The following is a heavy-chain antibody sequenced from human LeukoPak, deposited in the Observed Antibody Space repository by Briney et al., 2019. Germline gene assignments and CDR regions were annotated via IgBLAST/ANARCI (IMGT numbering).Heavy chain of an antibody. CDR2: IYSGSSTI. CDR1: GFTFSDYY. J-gene: IGHJ4*02. Sequence: GGSLRLSCAASGFTFSDYYMSWIRQAPGKGLEWISYIYSGSSTIYYAESVKGRFTVSRDNAKDSLYLQMNSLRAEDTAVYYCARGGGYYYDSSGPEDYWGQGTLVTVSS. CDR3: ARGGGYYYDSSGPEDY. D-gene: IGHD3-22*01. V-gene: IGHV3-11*01.